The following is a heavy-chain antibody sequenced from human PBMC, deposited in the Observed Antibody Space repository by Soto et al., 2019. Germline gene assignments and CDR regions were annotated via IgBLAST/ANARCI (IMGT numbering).Heavy chain of an antibody. J-gene: IGHJ3*02. CDR3: ATTGIAEAGTAFDI. V-gene: IGHV1-69*13. CDR1: GGTFSSYA. CDR2: IIPIFGTA. D-gene: IGHD6-19*01. Sequence: GASVKVSCRASGGTFSSYAMNWVRQAPGQGLEWMGGIIPIFGTANYAQKFQGRVTITADESTSTAYMELSSLRSEDTAVYYCATTGIAEAGTAFDIWGQGTMVTVSS.